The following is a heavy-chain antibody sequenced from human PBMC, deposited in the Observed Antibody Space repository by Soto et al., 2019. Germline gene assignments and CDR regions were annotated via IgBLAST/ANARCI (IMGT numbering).Heavy chain of an antibody. D-gene: IGHD2-2*01. Sequence: ASVKVSCKASGYTFTSYCISWVRQAPGQGLEWMGWISAYNGNTNYARKLQGRVTMTTDTSTSTAYMELRSLRSDDTAVYYCARDEVVPADMSYYYYYGMDVWGQGTTVTVSS. CDR3: ARDEVVPADMSYYYYYGMDV. CDR1: GYTFTSYC. V-gene: IGHV1-18*01. J-gene: IGHJ6*02. CDR2: ISAYNGNT.